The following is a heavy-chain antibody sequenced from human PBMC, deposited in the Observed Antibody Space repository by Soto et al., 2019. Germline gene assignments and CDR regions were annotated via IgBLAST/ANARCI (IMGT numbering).Heavy chain of an antibody. CDR2: ISSSSSYI. V-gene: IGHV3-21*01. Sequence: PGGSLRLSCAASGFTFSSYSMNWVRQAPGKGLEWVSSISSSSSYIYYADSVKGRFTISRDNAKNSLYLQMNSLRAEDTAVYYCARALGYCSGGSCYSGYYYYYGMDVWGQGTTVTVSS. CDR1: GFTFSSYS. J-gene: IGHJ6*02. D-gene: IGHD2-15*01. CDR3: ARALGYCSGGSCYSGYYYYYGMDV.